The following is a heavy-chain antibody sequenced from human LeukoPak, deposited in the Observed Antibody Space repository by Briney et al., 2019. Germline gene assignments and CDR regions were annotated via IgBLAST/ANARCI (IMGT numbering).Heavy chain of an antibody. CDR1: GYTFTSYG. CDR2: ISGYNGYT. J-gene: IGHJ5*02. D-gene: IGHD3-22*01. CDR3: ARDEARYSSGYYPTWFDP. V-gene: IGHV1-18*01. Sequence: ASVKVSCKASGYTFTSYGISWVRQAPGQGREWMGWISGYNGYTHYAHNLQGRVTMTTDTSTSTAYMELRSLRSDATAVYYCARDEARYSSGYYPTWFDPWGQGTLVTVSS.